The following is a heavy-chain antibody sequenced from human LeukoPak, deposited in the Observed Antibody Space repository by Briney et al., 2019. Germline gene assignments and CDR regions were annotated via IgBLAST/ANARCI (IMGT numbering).Heavy chain of an antibody. CDR3: AGRRVLDASFDY. CDR1: GFTVSNNY. D-gene: IGHD3-16*01. Sequence: GGSLRLSCAASGFTVSNNYMSWARQAPGKGLEWVSVIYSGDNTYYVESVKGRFTISRDNSKNTLFLQMNRLRAEDTAVYYCAGRRVLDASFDYWGQGNLVNVSS. CDR2: IYSGDNT. J-gene: IGHJ4*02. V-gene: IGHV3-66*02.